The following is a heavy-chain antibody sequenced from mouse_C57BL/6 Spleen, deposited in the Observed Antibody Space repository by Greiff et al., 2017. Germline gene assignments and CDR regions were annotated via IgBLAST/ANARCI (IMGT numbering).Heavy chain of an antibody. D-gene: IGHD2-10*02. CDR2: IDPSDSYT. CDR3: ARYGYFDV. CDR1: GYTFTSSW. J-gene: IGHJ1*03. V-gene: IGHV1-69*01. Sequence: QVQLQQPGAELVMPGASVKLSCKASGYTFTSSWMHWVKQRPGQGLEWIGEIDPSDSYTNYNQKFKGKSTLTVDKSSSTAYMQLSSLTSEDSAVYYYARYGYFDVWGTGTTVTVSS.